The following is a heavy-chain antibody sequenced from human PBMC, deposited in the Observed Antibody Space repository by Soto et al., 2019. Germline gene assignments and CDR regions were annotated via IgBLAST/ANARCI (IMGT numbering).Heavy chain of an antibody. J-gene: IGHJ5*02. D-gene: IGHD3-22*01. CDR1: GGSISSYY. V-gene: IGHV4-59*01. CDR2: IYYSGST. Sequence: PSETLSLTCTVSGGSISSYYWSWIRQPPGKGLEWIGYIYYSGSTNYNPSLKSRVTISVDTSKNQFSLKLSSVTAADTAVYYCASTYDSSGYYYGNNWFDPWGQGTLVTVSS. CDR3: ASTYDSSGYYYGNNWFDP.